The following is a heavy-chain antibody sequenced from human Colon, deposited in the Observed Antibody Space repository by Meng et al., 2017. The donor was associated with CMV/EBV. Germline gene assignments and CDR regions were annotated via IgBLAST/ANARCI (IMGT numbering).Heavy chain of an antibody. J-gene: IGHJ5*02. CDR2: ISLSGHS. CDR1: FSSED. CDR3: ARGRWLAVLPETMPGVYFDP. Sequence: FSSEDCVSIRRAPGNGLEQIPQISLSGHSSSYPTLKSHVDMAVATSRRLFSLTLTSMTAADTAVYYCARGRWLAVLPETMPGVYFDPWGQGSLVTVSS. D-gene: IGHD2-2*01. V-gene: IGHV4-34*13.